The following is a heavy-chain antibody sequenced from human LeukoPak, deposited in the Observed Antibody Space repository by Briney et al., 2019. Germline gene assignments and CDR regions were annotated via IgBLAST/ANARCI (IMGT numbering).Heavy chain of an antibody. CDR2: INHSGST. CDR3: ARPRIAAAATPFDY. CDR1: GGSFSGYY. D-gene: IGHD6-13*01. J-gene: IGHJ4*02. V-gene: IGHV4-34*01. Sequence: SETLSLTCAVYGGSFSGYYWSWIRQPPGKGLEWIGEINHSGSTNYNPSLKSRVTISVDTSKNQFSLKLCSVTAADTAVYYCARPRIAAAATPFDYWGQGTLVTVSS.